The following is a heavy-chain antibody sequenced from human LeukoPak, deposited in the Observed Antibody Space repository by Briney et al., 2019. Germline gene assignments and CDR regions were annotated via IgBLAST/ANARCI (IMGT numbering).Heavy chain of an antibody. V-gene: IGHV3-53*01. D-gene: IGHD2-2*02. J-gene: IGHJ5*02. CDR3: AREIYCSTTSCYSVGWFDP. CDR2: VYSSGTT. CDR1: GFTFSSYA. Sequence: GGSLRLSCAASGFTFSSYAMSWVRQAPGRGLEWVSVVYSSGTTYYADSVKGRFTISRDNSKNTLYLQMNSLRAEDTAVYYCAREIYCSTTSCYSVGWFDPWGQGTLATVSS.